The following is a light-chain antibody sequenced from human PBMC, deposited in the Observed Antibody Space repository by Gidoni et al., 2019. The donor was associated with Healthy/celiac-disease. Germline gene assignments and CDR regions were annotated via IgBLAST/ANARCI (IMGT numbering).Light chain of an antibody. Sequence: SALPQPASVSGSPGPSTTISCTGTSSDVGGYNYVSWYQQHPGKAPKLMIYDVSKRPSGVSNRFSGSKSGNTASLTISGLQAEDEADYYCSSYTSNSTRVFGTGTKVTVL. CDR1: SSDVGGYNY. CDR3: SSYTSNSTRV. J-gene: IGLJ1*01. V-gene: IGLV2-14*03. CDR2: DVS.